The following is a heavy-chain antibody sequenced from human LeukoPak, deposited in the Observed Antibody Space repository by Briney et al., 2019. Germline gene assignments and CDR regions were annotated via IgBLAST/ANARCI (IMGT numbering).Heavy chain of an antibody. CDR2: XXXXXST. J-gene: IGHJ6*02. D-gene: IGHD6-19*01. V-gene: IGHV3-53*01. Sequence: GGSLRLSCAASGFTFSDYYMSWIRQAPGKGLXXXXXXXXXXSTYYADSVKGRFTISRDNSKNTLYLQMNSLRAEDTAVYYCARDLAWRVAGTDYYYGMDVWGQGTTVTVSS. CDR3: ARDLAWRVAGTDYYYGMDV. CDR1: GFTFSDYY.